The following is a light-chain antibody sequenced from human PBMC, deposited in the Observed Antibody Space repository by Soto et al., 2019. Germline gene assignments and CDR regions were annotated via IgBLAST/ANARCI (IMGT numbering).Light chain of an antibody. V-gene: IGKV1-5*01. CDR3: QQYNSSSRFT. CDR2: DAS. Sequence: DIQMTQSPSTLSASVGDRVTITCRSSQSINSWLAWYQQKPGKAPKLLIYDASSLEIGVPSRFSGIGSVTEFTLAISSLQPDDLATCYCQQYNSSSRFTFGQGTKLEIK. CDR1: QSINSW. J-gene: IGKJ2*01.